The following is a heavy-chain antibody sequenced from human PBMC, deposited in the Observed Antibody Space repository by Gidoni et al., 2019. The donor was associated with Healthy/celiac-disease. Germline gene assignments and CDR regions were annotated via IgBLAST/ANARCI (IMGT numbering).Heavy chain of an antibody. D-gene: IGHD1-26*01. CDR3: ARVRGWELLDY. J-gene: IGHJ4*02. V-gene: IGHV3-48*03. CDR2: ISSSGSTI. CDR1: GFTFSSYE. Sequence: EVQLVVSGGGLVQPGGSLRLSCSASGFTFSSYEMNWVRTAPGKGLEWVSYISSSGSTIYYADSVKGRFTISRDNAKNSLYLQMNSLRAEDTSVYYCARVRGWELLDYWGQGTLVTVSS.